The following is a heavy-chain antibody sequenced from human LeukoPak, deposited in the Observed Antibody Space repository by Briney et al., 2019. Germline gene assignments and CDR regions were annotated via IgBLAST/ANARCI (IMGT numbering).Heavy chain of an antibody. CDR2: INPNSGGT. Sequence: ASVKVSCKAPGYTFTGYYMHWVRQAPGQGLEWMGWINPNSGGTNYAQKFQGRVTMTRDTSISTAYMELSRLRSDDTAVYYCASGPIVVVPAASFDYWGQGTLVTVSS. D-gene: IGHD2-2*01. V-gene: IGHV1-2*02. CDR3: ASGPIVVVPAASFDY. J-gene: IGHJ4*02. CDR1: GYTFTGYY.